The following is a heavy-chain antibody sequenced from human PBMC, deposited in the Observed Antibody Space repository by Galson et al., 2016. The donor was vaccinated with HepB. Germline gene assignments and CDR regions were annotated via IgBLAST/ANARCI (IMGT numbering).Heavy chain of an antibody. CDR2: ISSTSGDI. Sequence: SLRLSCAVSGFTFSSYTMSWVRQAPGKGLEWVSSISSTSGDIYYGDSVKGRFTISRDNAKNSLYLQMDSLRAEDTAVYFCAIAFSYGRWQHGGYFYYYYMGVWGNGTTVTVSS. J-gene: IGHJ6*03. CDR3: AIAFSYGRWQHGGYFYYYYMGV. CDR1: GFTFSSYT. D-gene: IGHD4-23*01. V-gene: IGHV3-21*01.